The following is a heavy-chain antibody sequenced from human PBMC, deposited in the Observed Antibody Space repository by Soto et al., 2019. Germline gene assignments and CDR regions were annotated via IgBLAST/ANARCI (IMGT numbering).Heavy chain of an antibody. V-gene: IGHV1-69*06. Sequence: QVQLVQSGAEVKKPGSSVTVSCKTSGDTFSSYAISWARQAPGQGLEWTGGIIPILGTPSYAQKFQGRVTITADNSTSTAYMELSSLRAEDTAVYYCARERSRYDRSGYYRPDYWGQGTLVTVSS. CDR1: GDTFSSYA. CDR2: IIPILGTP. D-gene: IGHD3-22*01. J-gene: IGHJ4*02. CDR3: ARERSRYDRSGYYRPDY.